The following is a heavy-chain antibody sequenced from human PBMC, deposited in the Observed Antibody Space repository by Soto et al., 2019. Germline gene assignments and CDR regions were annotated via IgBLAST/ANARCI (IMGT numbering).Heavy chain of an antibody. CDR3: AGSGSSPYYYYYGMDV. V-gene: IGHV4-59*01. Sequence: QVQLQESGPGLVKPSETLSLTCTVSGGSISSYCWSWIRQPPGKGLKWIGYIYYSGSTNYNPSLKSRVTISVDTSKNQFSLKLSSVAAADTAVYYCAGSGSSPYYYYYGMDVWGQGTTVTVSS. CDR2: IYYSGST. D-gene: IGHD3-10*01. J-gene: IGHJ6*02. CDR1: GGSISSYC.